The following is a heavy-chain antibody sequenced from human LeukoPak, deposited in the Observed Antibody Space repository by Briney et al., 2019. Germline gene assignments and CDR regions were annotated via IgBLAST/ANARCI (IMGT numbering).Heavy chain of an antibody. CDR1: GYTFSIYG. CDR3: ARDSPDGSGTYYNDSPDY. V-gene: IGHV1-18*01. D-gene: IGHD3-10*01. Sequence: ASVTVSFTASGYTFSIYGISWVRQAPGQGLEWMGWISAYNGNTNYRQKLQGRVTMTTDTSTSTAYMDLRSLGSDDTAIYYCARDSPDGSGTYYNDSPDYWGQGTLVTVSS. J-gene: IGHJ4*02. CDR2: ISAYNGNT.